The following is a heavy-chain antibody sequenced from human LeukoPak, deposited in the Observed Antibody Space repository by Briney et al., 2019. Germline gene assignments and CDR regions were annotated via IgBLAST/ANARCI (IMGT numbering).Heavy chain of an antibody. V-gene: IGHV3-74*01. J-gene: IGHJ4*02. Sequence: GRSLRLSCAAFGFTFSTYWMHWVRQAPGQGMLWVSGIRSDGSSTIYADSVKGRFTISRDNARNTLYLQVNSLRAEDTAVYYCARDSSGWGFDYWGQGSLVTVSS. CDR2: IRSDGSST. CDR1: GFTFSTYW. CDR3: ARDSSGWGFDY. D-gene: IGHD6-25*01.